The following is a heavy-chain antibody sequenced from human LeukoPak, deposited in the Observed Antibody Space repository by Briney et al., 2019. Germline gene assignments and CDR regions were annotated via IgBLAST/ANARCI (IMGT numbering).Heavy chain of an antibody. J-gene: IGHJ3*02. V-gene: IGHV3-33*01. Sequence: GGSLRLSCAAPGFNFFTYGMHWVRQAPGKGLEWVAVIWYDGSNKYYAGSVKGRFNISRDNSKSTLSLQMNSLRAEDTAVYYCARGRGMVITGDTSDIWGQGTMVTVSS. CDR3: ARGRGMVITGDTSDI. CDR1: GFNFFTYG. CDR2: IWYDGSNK. D-gene: IGHD2-21*01.